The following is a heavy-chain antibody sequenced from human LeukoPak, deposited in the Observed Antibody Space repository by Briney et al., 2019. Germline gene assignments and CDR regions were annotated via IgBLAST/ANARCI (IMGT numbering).Heavy chain of an antibody. V-gene: IGHV4-61*01. CDR3: ASLGRTGYCSGGSCLPFDY. CDR2: IYYSGST. CDR1: GGSVSSGSYY. J-gene: IGHJ4*02. Sequence: SETLSLTCTVSGGSVSSGSYYWSWIRQPPGKGLEWIGYIYYSGSTNYNPSLKSRVTVSVDTSENQFSLKLSSVTAADTAVYYCASLGRTGYCSGGSCLPFDYWGQGTLVTVSS. D-gene: IGHD2-15*01.